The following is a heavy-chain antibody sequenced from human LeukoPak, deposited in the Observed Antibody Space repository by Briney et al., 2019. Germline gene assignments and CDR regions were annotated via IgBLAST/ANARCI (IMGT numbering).Heavy chain of an antibody. CDR2: MSSSSSYI. D-gene: IGHD2-2*01. V-gene: IGHV3-21*01. CDR3: GRDNQPRDYFDY. Sequence: GGSLRLSCAASGFTDSSYSMNWVRQAAGKGLEWVSSMSSSSSYIYYADSVKGRLTISRDNAKNSMYLQMNSLRAEDTAVYYCGRDNQPRDYFDYWGQGTLVTVSS. CDR1: GFTDSSYS. J-gene: IGHJ4*02.